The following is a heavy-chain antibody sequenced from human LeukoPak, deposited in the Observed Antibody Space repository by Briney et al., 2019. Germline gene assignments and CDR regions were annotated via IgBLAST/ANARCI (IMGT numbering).Heavy chain of an antibody. CDR1: GFTFTKYW. Sequence: GDSLRLSCAASGFTFTKYWMTWVRQAPGKGLEWVGNIKQDGSDKNYMDSVKGRFTISRDNTKNSVYLQMSSLRAEDTAVYYCARHRVTNMIVVRGGWFDPWGQGTLVTVSS. CDR2: IKQDGSDK. D-gene: IGHD3-22*01. CDR3: ARHRVTNMIVVRGGWFDP. J-gene: IGHJ5*02. V-gene: IGHV3-7*01.